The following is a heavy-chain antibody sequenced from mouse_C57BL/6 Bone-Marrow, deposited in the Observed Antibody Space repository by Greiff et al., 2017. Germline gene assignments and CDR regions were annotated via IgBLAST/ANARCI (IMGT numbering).Heavy chain of an antibody. CDR3: ARRYGSSDRYFDV. CDR1: GYTFTSYW. Sequence: QVQLQQPGAELVRPGSSVKLSCKASGYTFTSYWMHWVKQRPIQGLEWIGNIDPSDSETHYNQKFKDKATLTVDKSSSTAYMQLSSLTSEDSAVYYCARRYGSSDRYFDVWGTGTTVTVSS. CDR2: IDPSDSET. J-gene: IGHJ1*03. V-gene: IGHV1-52*01. D-gene: IGHD1-1*01.